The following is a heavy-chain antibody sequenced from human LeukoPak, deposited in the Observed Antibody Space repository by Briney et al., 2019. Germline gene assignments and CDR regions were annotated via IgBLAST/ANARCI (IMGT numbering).Heavy chain of an antibody. CDR3: ARVVPPTDYGSGSYFWDPYYFDY. D-gene: IGHD3-10*01. CDR1: GFTFDDYA. J-gene: IGHJ4*02. Sequence: GGSLRLSCAASGFTFDDYAMSWVRQAPGKGLEWVSAISGSGGSTYYADSVKGRFTISRDNSKNTPYLQMNSLRAEDTAVYYCARVVPPTDYGSGSYFWDPYYFDYWGQGTLVTVSS. V-gene: IGHV3-23*01. CDR2: ISGSGGST.